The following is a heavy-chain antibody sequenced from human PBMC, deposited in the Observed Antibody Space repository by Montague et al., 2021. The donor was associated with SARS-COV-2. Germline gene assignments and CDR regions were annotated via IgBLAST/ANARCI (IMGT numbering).Heavy chain of an antibody. CDR1: GGSISSGIYY. CDR2: IYISGST. V-gene: IGHV4-61*02. D-gene: IGHD2-2*01. Sequence: TLSLTCSVSGGSISSGIYYWSWIRQPAGKGLEWIGRIYISGSTNYKPSLKSRVTMSVDTSKNQFSLKLSSVTAADTAVYYCARTVVVPAAMSRYYCMDAWGQGTSVTVSS. J-gene: IGHJ6*02. CDR3: ARTVVVPAAMSRYYCMDA.